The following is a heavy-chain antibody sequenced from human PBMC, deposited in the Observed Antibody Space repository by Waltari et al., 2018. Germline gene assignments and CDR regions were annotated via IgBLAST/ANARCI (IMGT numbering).Heavy chain of an antibody. Sequence: EVQLVESGGGLIQPGGSLRLSCAASGFTVSSNYMSWVRQAPGRGLEWVSVIYVAGSTYYADSVKGRFTISRDSSKNTLYLQMKSLRAEDTAVYYCARHRDYGDASWYFDLWGRGTLVTVSS. CDR2: IYVAGST. CDR1: GFTVSSNY. D-gene: IGHD4-17*01. J-gene: IGHJ2*01. CDR3: ARHRDYGDASWYFDL. V-gene: IGHV3-53*01.